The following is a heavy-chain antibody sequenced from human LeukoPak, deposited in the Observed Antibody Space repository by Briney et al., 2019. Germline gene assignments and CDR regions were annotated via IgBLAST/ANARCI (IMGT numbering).Heavy chain of an antibody. Sequence: GGSLRLSCAASGFTFDDYAMHWVRQAPGKGLEWVSGISWNSGSIGYADSVKGRFTISRDNAKNSLYLQMNSLRADDTAVYYCAKEGYDFWSGRESYFDYWGQGTLVTVSS. CDR1: GFTFDDYA. J-gene: IGHJ4*02. CDR3: AKEGYDFWSGRESYFDY. V-gene: IGHV3-9*01. D-gene: IGHD3-3*01. CDR2: ISWNSGSI.